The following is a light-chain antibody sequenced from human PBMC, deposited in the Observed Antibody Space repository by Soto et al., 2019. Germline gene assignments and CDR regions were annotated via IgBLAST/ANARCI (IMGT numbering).Light chain of an antibody. CDR2: DVS. CDR1: QSVTSY. J-gene: IGKJ5*01. CDR3: QQRSDWPLT. V-gene: IGKV3-11*01. Sequence: EIVLTQSPATLSLSPGERATLSCRASQSVTSYLAWYQQKPGQAPRLLIYDVSNRASGIPARFSGSVSETDFTLTISSLEPEDFAVYYCQQRSDWPLTFGQGTRLEIK.